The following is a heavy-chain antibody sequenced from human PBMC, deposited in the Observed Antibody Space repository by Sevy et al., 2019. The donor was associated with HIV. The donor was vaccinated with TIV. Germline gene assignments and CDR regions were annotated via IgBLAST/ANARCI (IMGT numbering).Heavy chain of an antibody. Sequence: GGSLRLSCAASGFTFSSYSMNWVRQAPGKGLEWVSYISNISRTIYYADSVRGRFTISRDNAKNSLYLQMNSLRDEDTAVYYCATLFHYSSQFDCWGQGTPVTVSS. J-gene: IGHJ4*02. CDR1: GFTFSSYS. CDR3: ATLFHYSSQFDC. D-gene: IGHD4-4*01. CDR2: ISNISRTI. V-gene: IGHV3-48*02.